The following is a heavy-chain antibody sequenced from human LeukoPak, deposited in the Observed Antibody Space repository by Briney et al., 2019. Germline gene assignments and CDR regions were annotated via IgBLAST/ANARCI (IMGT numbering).Heavy chain of an antibody. Sequence: GRSLRLSCAASGFTFSSYGMHWVRQAPGKGLEWVAVISYDGSNKYYADSVKGRFTISRDNSKNTLYVQMNSLRAEDTAVYYCALNSGLDYWGQGTLVTVSS. CDR3: ALNSGLDY. V-gene: IGHV3-30*03. CDR2: ISYDGSNK. J-gene: IGHJ4*02. D-gene: IGHD1-26*01. CDR1: GFTFSSYG.